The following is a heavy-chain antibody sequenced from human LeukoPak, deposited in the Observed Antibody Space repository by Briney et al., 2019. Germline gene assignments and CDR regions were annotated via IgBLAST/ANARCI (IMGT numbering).Heavy chain of an antibody. Sequence: SVKVSCKASGGTFSSYAISWVRQAPGQGLEWMGVIIPMFGTANYAQKFQGRVTMATDTSTSTAYMELRSLISDDAAVYYCARDPYYAAGSLDYWGQGTLVTVSS. CDR2: IIPMFGTA. D-gene: IGHD3-10*01. V-gene: IGHV1-69*05. CDR1: GGTFSSYA. J-gene: IGHJ4*02. CDR3: ARDPYYAAGSLDY.